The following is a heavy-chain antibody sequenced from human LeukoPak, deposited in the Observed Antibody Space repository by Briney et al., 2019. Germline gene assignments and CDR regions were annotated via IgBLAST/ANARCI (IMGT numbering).Heavy chain of an antibody. D-gene: IGHD3-16*01. V-gene: IGHV1-2*02. Sequence: VSVKVSCKASGYTFTGYFIHWVRQAPGQGLEWMGWINCNRGDTKYAEKFQGRVTMSRDTSTSTVYMDLSGLTSDDTALYFCARDSLAESTWALDSWGQGTLVTVSS. CDR3: ARDSLAESTWALDS. CDR2: INCNRGDT. J-gene: IGHJ4*02. CDR1: GYTFTGYF.